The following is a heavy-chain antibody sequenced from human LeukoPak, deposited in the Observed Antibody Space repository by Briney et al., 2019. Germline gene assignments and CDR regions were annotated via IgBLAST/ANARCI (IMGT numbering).Heavy chain of an antibody. CDR1: GFTFSSYE. D-gene: IGHD5-18*01. CDR2: ISSSGSTI. Sequence: GGSLRLSCAASGFTFSSYEMNWVRQAPGKGLEWVSYISSSGSTIYYADSVKGRFTISRDNAKNSPYLQMNSLRAEDTAVYYCARPGYSYGYYYYYYMDVWGKGTTVTVSS. J-gene: IGHJ6*03. CDR3: ARPGYSYGYYYYYYMDV. V-gene: IGHV3-48*03.